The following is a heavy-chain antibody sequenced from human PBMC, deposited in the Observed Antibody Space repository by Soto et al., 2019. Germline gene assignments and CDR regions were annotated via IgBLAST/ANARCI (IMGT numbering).Heavy chain of an antibody. CDR3: ASVFRIRSSGYYFGY. J-gene: IGHJ4*02. V-gene: IGHV1-8*01. CDR2: MNPNIGNT. D-gene: IGHD3-22*01. CDR1: GYTFTSYD. Sequence: GASVKVSCKASGYTFTSYDINWVRQATGQGLEWMGWMNPNIGNTGYAQKFQGRVTMTRDTSTSTAYMELSSLRSEDTAVYYCASVFRIRSSGYYFGYWGQGTLVTVSS.